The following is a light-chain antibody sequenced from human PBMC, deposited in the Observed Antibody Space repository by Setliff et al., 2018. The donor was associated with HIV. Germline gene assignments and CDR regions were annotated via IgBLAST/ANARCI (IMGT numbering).Light chain of an antibody. CDR1: TNDIGSFRY. CDR3: ISYTVTATAI. J-gene: IGLJ1*01. V-gene: IGLV2-14*03. CDR2: EVT. Sequence: QSVLTQPASVSGSPGQSITISCTGSTNDIGSFRYVSWYQQHPYNAPKLILYEVTHRASGVSSRFSGSKSGSTASLTISGLQADDEADYYCISYTVTATAIIGTGTKVTVL.